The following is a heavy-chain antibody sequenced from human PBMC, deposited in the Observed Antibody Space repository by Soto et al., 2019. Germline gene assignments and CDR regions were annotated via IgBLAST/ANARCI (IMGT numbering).Heavy chain of an antibody. CDR2: IYYSGST. Sequence: SETLSLTCTVSGGSISSYYWSWIRQPPGKGLEWIGYIYYSGSTNYNPSLKSRVTISVDTSKNQFSLKLSSVTAADTAVYYCAREEYSSTGMDVWGQGTTVTVSS. CDR3: AREEYSSTGMDV. CDR1: GGSISSYY. V-gene: IGHV4-59*01. J-gene: IGHJ6*02. D-gene: IGHD6-6*01.